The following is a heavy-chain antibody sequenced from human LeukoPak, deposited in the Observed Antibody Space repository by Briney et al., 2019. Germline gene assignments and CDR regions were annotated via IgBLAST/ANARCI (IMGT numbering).Heavy chain of an antibody. CDR1: GGTFSSYA. J-gene: IGHJ4*02. D-gene: IGHD5-12*01. CDR2: IIPILGIA. V-gene: IGHV1-69*04. CDR3: ARSSRDGYNYGY. Sequence: SVKVSCKASGGTFSSYAISWVRQAPGQGLEWMGRIIPILGIANYAQKFQGRVTITADKSTSTAYMKLSSLRSEDTAVYYCARSSRDGYNYGYWGQGTLVTVSS.